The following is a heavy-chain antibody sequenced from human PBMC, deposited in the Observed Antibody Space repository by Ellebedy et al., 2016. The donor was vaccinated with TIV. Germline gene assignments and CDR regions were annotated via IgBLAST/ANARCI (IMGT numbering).Heavy chain of an antibody. V-gene: IGHV3-48*02. J-gene: IGHJ5*02. D-gene: IGHD5-12*01. CDR1: GFDYSVYS. Sequence: PGGSLRLSCAASGFDYSVYSMNWFRQAPGKGPEWVSYINNRGSKIYYADSVKGRFTISRDNAKNSLLLQMNSLKDEDTAVYECTASGEYSGYAWGQGILVTVSS. CDR2: INNRGSKI. CDR3: TASGEYSGYA.